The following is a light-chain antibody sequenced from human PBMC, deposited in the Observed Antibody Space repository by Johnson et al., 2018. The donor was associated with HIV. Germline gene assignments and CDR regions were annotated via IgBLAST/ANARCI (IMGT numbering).Light chain of an antibody. J-gene: IGLJ1*01. CDR2: EDN. CDR3: GIWDASLSPHYV. Sequence: TQPPSVSAAPGHSVNISCSGHSSNIENYFVSWYQQLPGAAPRLLIYEDNKRPSGIPDRFSASKSGASATLGITGLQTGDEADYYCGIWDASLSPHYVFGTGTTITVL. CDR1: SSNIENYF. V-gene: IGLV1-51*02.